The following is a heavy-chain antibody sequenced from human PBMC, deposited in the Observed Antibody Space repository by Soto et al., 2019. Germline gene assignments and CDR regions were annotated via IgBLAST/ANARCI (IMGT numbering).Heavy chain of an antibody. CDR3: AKNQERELPRVIDF. Sequence: EVRLLESGGGLVQPGGSLRLSCATSGLTFSNYAMSWVRQAPGGGLGWVSSMSGSSSTTYYADSVRGRFTISRERSKNTLYLKMSSRRAEDTALYYCAKNQERELPRVIDFWGQGTLFTVSS. D-gene: IGHD1-7*01. J-gene: IGHJ4*02. CDR2: MSGSSSTT. CDR1: GLTFSNYA. V-gene: IGHV3-23*01.